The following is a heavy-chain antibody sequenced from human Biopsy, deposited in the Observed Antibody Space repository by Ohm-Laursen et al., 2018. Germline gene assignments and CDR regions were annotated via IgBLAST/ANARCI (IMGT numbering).Heavy chain of an antibody. Sequence: GASVTVSCNASGYTFSGYYMHWARQAPGQGLEWMGLINPDSGVTNYAQKFQGRVTMTRDTSISTAYMELSRLGTDDTAVYYCARDKYRSWNYFDNWGQGSLVTVSS. CDR1: GYTFSGYY. CDR3: ARDKYRSWNYFDN. D-gene: IGHD6-19*01. J-gene: IGHJ4*02. V-gene: IGHV1-2*02. CDR2: INPDSGVT.